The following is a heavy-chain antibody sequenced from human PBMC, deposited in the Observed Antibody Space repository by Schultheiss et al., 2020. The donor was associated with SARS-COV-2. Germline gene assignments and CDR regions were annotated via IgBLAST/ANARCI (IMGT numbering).Heavy chain of an antibody. J-gene: IGHJ4*02. D-gene: IGHD4-17*01. CDR1: GGSISSYY. CDR2: IYHSGST. Sequence: SETLSLTCTVSGGSISSYYWSWIRQPPGKGLEWIGSIYHSGSTYYNPSLKSRVTISVDTSKNQFSLKLSSVTAADTAVYYCARDPIKTTVTTPNFDYWGQGTLVTVSS. V-gene: IGHV4-59*12. CDR3: ARDPIKTTVTTPNFDY.